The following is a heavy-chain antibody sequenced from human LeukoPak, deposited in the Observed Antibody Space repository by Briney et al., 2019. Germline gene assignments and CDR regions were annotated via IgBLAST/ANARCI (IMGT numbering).Heavy chain of an antibody. D-gene: IGHD1-20*01. CDR3: ASQFNWNSDY. J-gene: IGHJ4*02. V-gene: IGHV4-38-2*02. CDR2: IYHSGST. Sequence: SETLSLTCTVSGYSISGGYYWGWIRQPPGKGLEWIGSIYHSGSTYYNPSLKSRVTISVDTSKNQFSLKLSSVTAADTAVYYCASQFNWNSDYWGQGTLVTVSS. CDR1: GYSISGGYY.